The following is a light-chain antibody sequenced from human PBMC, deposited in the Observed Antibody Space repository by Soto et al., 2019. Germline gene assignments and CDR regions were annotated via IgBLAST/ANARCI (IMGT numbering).Light chain of an antibody. V-gene: IGKV3-20*01. Sequence: EILFTQSPATLSLSPGERATLSCRASQSVSSYLAWYQQKPGQAPRLLIYDASNRATGIPARLSVSGSGTDFTLPIRRLEPEDFAVYHCQQYGSSGTFGQGTKVDIK. J-gene: IGKJ1*01. CDR3: QQYGSSGT. CDR1: QSVSSY. CDR2: DAS.